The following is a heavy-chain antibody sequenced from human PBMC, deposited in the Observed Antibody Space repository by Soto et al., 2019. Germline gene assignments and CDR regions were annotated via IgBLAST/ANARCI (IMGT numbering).Heavy chain of an antibody. V-gene: IGHV1-69*01. CDR3: ARDGGRHSGGIDY. Sequence: QVQLVQSGAEVKKPGSSVKVSCKASGGTFSSSSINWVRQAPGQGLEWMGEIIPIFGTANYAQKFQGSVTITADESTSTAYMELSSLRSEDTAVYYCARDGGRHSGGIDYWGQGTLVTVSS. CDR1: GGTFSSSS. D-gene: IGHD1-26*01. CDR2: IIPIFGTA. J-gene: IGHJ4*02.